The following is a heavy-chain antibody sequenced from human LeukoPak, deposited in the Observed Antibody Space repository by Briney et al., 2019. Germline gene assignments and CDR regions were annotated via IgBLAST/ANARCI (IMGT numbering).Heavy chain of an antibody. Sequence: SETLSLTCTVSGGSISSYYWSWIRQPPGQVLKWIGYIYYSGSTNYNPSLKSRVTISVDTSKNQFSLKLSSVTAADTAVYYCARDTARLTAFDIWGQGTMVTVSS. CDR2: IYYSGST. CDR1: GGSISSYY. J-gene: IGHJ3*02. D-gene: IGHD4/OR15-4a*01. CDR3: ARDTARLTAFDI. V-gene: IGHV4-59*01.